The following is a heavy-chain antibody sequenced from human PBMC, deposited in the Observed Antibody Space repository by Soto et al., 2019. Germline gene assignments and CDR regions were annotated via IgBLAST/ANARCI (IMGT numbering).Heavy chain of an antibody. Sequence: GGSLRLSCAASGFTFSNAWMSWVRQAPGKGLEWVGRIKSKTDGGTTDYAAPVKGRFTISRDDSKNTLYLQMNSLKTEDTAVYYCTTDPFGHVVPFDYWGQGTLVTVSS. D-gene: IGHD3-16*01. CDR1: GFTFSNAW. V-gene: IGHV3-15*01. CDR3: TTDPFGHVVPFDY. CDR2: IKSKTDGGTT. J-gene: IGHJ4*02.